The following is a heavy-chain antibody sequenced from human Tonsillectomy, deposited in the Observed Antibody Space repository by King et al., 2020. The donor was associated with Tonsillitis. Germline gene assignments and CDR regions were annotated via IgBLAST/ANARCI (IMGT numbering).Heavy chain of an antibody. V-gene: IGHV3-7*01. CDR2: IKQDGSAK. J-gene: IGHJ6*02. CDR3: ARDRGTAIPYYFYGLDV. CDR1: GFSFTTYW. D-gene: IGHD5-18*01. Sequence: DVQLVESGGGLVQPGGSLRLSCAASGFSFTTYWMSWVRQAPGKGPEWVANIKQDGSAKYYVDSVKGRFTISRDNAKNSLYLQMNSLRAEDTAVYYCARDRGTAIPYYFYGLDVWGQGTTVTVSS.